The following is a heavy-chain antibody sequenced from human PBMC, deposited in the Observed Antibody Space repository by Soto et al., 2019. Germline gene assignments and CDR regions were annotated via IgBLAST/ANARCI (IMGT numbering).Heavy chain of an antibody. Sequence: EVQLVESVGSLVQPGGSLRLSCAASGFAVSTNYVNWVRQAPGKGLEWVSVIYSGGNTYYADSVKGRFTISRDASKNTVDLQMNSLRAEDTAVYFCARASGSRAFDNWGQGTLVTVSS. D-gene: IGHD1-26*01. CDR3: ARASGSRAFDN. CDR2: IYSGGNT. V-gene: IGHV3-53*01. J-gene: IGHJ4*02. CDR1: GFAVSTNY.